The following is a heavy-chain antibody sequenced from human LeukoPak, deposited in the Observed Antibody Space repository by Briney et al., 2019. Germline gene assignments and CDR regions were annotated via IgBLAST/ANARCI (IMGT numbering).Heavy chain of an antibody. CDR2: ISGTGGTT. Sequence: PGGTLRLSCAASGFTFTNYVMAWVRQAPGKGLEWVSGISGTGGTTHYADSVKGRFTISRDISKNTLYLQMNSLGAEDTAMYYCARRAGGYSHPYDYWGQGILVTVSS. V-gene: IGHV3-23*01. CDR1: GFTFTNYV. D-gene: IGHD4-23*01. J-gene: IGHJ4*02. CDR3: ARRAGGYSHPYDY.